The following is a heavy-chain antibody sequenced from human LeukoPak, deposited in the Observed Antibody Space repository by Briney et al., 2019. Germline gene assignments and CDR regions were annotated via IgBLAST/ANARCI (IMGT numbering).Heavy chain of an antibody. CDR1: GFTFSKHG. J-gene: IGHJ4*02. CDR3: AKEQSGNVPGY. CDR2: ISNDGRNE. Sequence: GRYLRLYCADSGFTFSKHGMHWARPAPGKGLEGVAVISNDGRNEYYADSVKGRFTISRDNSKNTLDLQMSSLRSDNTALYYCAKEQSGNVPGYWGQGSLVTVSS. D-gene: IGHD3-10*01. V-gene: IGHV3-30*18.